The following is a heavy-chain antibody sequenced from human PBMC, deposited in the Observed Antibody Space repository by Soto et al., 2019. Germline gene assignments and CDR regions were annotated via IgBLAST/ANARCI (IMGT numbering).Heavy chain of an antibody. J-gene: IGHJ4*02. CDR3: ATDAPTSNWDTGNFDH. V-gene: IGHV3-15*01. Sequence: GGSLRLSCAGSGFPFNNAWMTWVRQAPGQGLEWIGRITSRTYGATTDYAAPVKGRFSISRDDSKNMVFLQMNSLKTEDTAVYYCATDAPTSNWDTGNFDHWGQGTLVTVSS. D-gene: IGHD4-4*01. CDR2: ITSRTYGATT. CDR1: GFPFNNAW.